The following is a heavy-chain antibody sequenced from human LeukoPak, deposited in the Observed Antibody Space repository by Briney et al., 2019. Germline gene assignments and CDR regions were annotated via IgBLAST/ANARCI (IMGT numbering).Heavy chain of an antibody. CDR2: IHYSGST. D-gene: IGHD1-26*01. Sequence: PSETLSLTCTVSGGSISTNTDYWGWIRRPPGKGLEWIGSIHYSGSTYYNPSLRSRVTISVDTSKDQFSLRLSSVTAADTAVYYCARHGTDSGSYYWFDPWGQGTLVTVSS. CDR1: GGSISTNTDY. CDR3: ARHGTDSGSYYWFDP. J-gene: IGHJ5*02. V-gene: IGHV4-39*01.